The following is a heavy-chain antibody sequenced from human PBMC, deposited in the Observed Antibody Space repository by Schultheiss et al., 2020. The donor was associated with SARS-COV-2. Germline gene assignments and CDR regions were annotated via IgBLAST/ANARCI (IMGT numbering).Heavy chain of an antibody. Sequence: GESLKISCAASGFTVSSNYMSWVRQAPGKGLEWVSYISSGGSTIYYADFVKGRFTISRDNSKNTLYLQMNSLRAGDTAVYYCARNAARLITRAQFDYWGQGTLVTVSS. V-gene: IGHV3-48*01. J-gene: IGHJ4*02. D-gene: IGHD6-6*01. CDR3: ARNAARLITRAQFDY. CDR1: GFTVSSNY. CDR2: ISSGGSTI.